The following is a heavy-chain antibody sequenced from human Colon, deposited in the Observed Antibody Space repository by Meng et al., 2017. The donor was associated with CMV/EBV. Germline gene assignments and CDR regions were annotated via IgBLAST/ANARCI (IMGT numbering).Heavy chain of an antibody. CDR2: ISPALGLA. CDR3: ARDVLWGSSSTYFDS. J-gene: IGHJ4*02. D-gene: IGHD6-6*01. Sequence: SVKVSCKASGCTFRSYSISWLRQAPGQGPEWMGRISPALGLASYPQKFPDRITITADISTSTAYMELTTLRSDDTAVYYCARDVLWGSSSTYFDSWGQGTLVTVSS. CDR1: GCTFRSYS. V-gene: IGHV1-69*04.